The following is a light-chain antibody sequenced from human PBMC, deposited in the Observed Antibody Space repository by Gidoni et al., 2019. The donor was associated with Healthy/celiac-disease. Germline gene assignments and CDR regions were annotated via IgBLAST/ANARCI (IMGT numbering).Light chain of an antibody. Sequence: QSALTQPASVSVSPGQAITIACTGTSSDVGGYDYVSWYQKHPGKAPKLMIYEVSTRPSGVSNRFSGSKSGNTASLTISGLQAEDEADYYCSSYTSSSTLVFGGGTKLTVL. J-gene: IGLJ2*01. V-gene: IGLV2-14*01. CDR2: EVS. CDR1: SSDVGGYDY. CDR3: SSYTSSSTLV.